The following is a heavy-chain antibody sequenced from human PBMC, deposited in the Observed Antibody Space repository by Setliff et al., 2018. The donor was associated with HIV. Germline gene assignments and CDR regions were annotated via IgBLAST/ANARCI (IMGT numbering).Heavy chain of an antibody. CDR2: IYPSGGST. Sequence: ASVKVSCKASGYTFTSYFIQWVRQAHGQGLEWMGIIYPSGGSTTYAPKFQGRVTMTRDTSTSTVYMDLSGLRSDDTAVYYCARVKGLRVRNWNDRPNASDLWGQGTMVTVSS. CDR3: ARVKGLRVRNWNDRPNASDL. V-gene: IGHV1-46*01. CDR1: GYTFTSYF. D-gene: IGHD1-1*01. J-gene: IGHJ3*01.